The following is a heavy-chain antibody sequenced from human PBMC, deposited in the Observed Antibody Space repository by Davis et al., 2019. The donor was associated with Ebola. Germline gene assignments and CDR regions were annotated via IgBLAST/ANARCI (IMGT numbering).Heavy chain of an antibody. Sequence: GESLKISCAASASSFSTYNMNWVRQAPGKGLEWVSYISSGSGTIYYADSVKGRFTISRDNAKNSLYLQMNSLRAEDTAVYYCARARGSGWYVDYWGQGTLVTVSS. CDR1: ASSFSTYN. J-gene: IGHJ4*02. CDR2: ISSGSGTI. D-gene: IGHD6-19*01. V-gene: IGHV3-48*04. CDR3: ARARGSGWYVDY.